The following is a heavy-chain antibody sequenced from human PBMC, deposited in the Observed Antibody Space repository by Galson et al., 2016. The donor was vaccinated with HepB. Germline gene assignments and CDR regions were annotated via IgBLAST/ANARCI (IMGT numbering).Heavy chain of an antibody. CDR1: GFTFSSYA. Sequence: SLRLSCAASGFTFSSYAMTWVRQASGKGLEWVSTMTGSGGSTYYADSVKGRFTISRDNSKNTLYLQMNSLRAEDKAVYYCAKGYHYDSSGDAFDMWGQGTMVTVSS. D-gene: IGHD3-22*01. CDR3: AKGYHYDSSGDAFDM. CDR2: MTGSGGST. V-gene: IGHV3-23*01. J-gene: IGHJ3*02.